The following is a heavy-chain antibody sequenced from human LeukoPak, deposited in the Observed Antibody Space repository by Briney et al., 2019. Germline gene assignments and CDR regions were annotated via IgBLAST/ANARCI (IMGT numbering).Heavy chain of an antibody. D-gene: IGHD5-18*01. CDR1: GYSFTSYW. V-gene: IGHV5-51*01. Sequence: GESLKISCKGSGYSFTSYWIGWVRQMPGKGLEWLGIMYPGDSDTRYSPSFQGQDTISADKSISTAYLQWSSLKASDTAMYYCASLHPGGAAIDAFDIWGQGTMVTVSS. CDR2: MYPGDSDT. J-gene: IGHJ3*02. CDR3: ASLHPGGAAIDAFDI.